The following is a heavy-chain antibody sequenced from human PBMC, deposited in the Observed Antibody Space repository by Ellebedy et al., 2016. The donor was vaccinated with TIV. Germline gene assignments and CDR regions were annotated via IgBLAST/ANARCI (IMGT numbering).Heavy chain of an antibody. D-gene: IGHD3-3*01. CDR2: IYYSGST. V-gene: IGHV4-39*07. J-gene: IGHJ6*02. Sequence: SETLSLTCTVSGGSISNSSYYWGWIRQPPGKGLEWIGSIYYSGSTYYNPSLKSRVTISVDTSKNQFSLKLNSVTAADTAVYYCARGLTIFGVVIKGPLMDVWGQGTTVTVSS. CDR1: GGSISNSSYY. CDR3: ARGLTIFGVVIKGPLMDV.